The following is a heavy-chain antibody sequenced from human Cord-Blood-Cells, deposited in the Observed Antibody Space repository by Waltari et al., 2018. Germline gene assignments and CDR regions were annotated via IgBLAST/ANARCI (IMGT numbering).Heavy chain of an antibody. J-gene: IGHJ6*02. CDR3: ARDVVVVSENGMDV. Sequence: QVQLVESGGGVVQPGRSLRLSCAASGFTFSSYAMHWVRQAPGKGLEWVAVISYDGSNKYDADSVKGRFTISRDNSKNTLYLQMNSLRAEDTAVYYCARDVVVVSENGMDVWGQGTTVTVSS. CDR2: ISYDGSNK. V-gene: IGHV3-30-3*01. CDR1: GFTFSSYA. D-gene: IGHD3-22*01.